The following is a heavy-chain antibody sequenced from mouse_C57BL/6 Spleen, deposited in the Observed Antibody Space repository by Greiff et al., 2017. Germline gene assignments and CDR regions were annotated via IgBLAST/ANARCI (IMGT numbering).Heavy chain of an antibody. D-gene: IGHD2-4*01. J-gene: IGHJ2*01. Sequence: QVQLQQSGPELVKPGASVKISCKASGYAFSSSWMNWVKQRPGKGLEWIGRIYPGDGDTNYNGKFKGKATLTADKSSSTAYMQLSSLTSEDSAVYFCAKAEGLRNHDGWGQGTTLTVSS. CDR3: AKAEGLRNHDG. CDR1: GYAFSSSW. V-gene: IGHV1-82*01. CDR2: IYPGDGDT.